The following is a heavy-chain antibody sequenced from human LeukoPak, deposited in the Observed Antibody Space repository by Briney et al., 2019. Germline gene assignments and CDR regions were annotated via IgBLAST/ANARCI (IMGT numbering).Heavy chain of an antibody. CDR2: IYSGGNT. Sequence: GGSLRLSCAASGFTVSINYMSWVRQAPGKGLEWVSVIYSGGNTYYADSVKGRFTISRDNSKNTVYLQMNSLRAEDTAVYYCARVRVSVAGTQGRLVDGMDVWGQGTTVTVSS. CDR1: GFTVSINY. CDR3: ARVRVSVAGTQGRLVDGMDV. V-gene: IGHV3-53*01. J-gene: IGHJ6*02. D-gene: IGHD6-19*01.